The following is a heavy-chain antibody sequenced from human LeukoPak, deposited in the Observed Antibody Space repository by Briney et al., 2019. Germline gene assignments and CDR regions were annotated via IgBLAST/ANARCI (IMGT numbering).Heavy chain of an antibody. V-gene: IGHV4-34*01. J-gene: IGHJ5*02. CDR1: GGSFSGYY. CDR3: ARGSRAVVNNWFDP. Sequence: SETLSLTCAVYGGSFSGYYWSWIRQPPGKGLEWIGEINHSGSTNYNPSLKSRVTISVDTSKNQFSLKLSSMTAADTAMYYCARGSRAVVNNWFDPWGQGTLVTVSS. CDR2: INHSGST. D-gene: IGHD4-23*01.